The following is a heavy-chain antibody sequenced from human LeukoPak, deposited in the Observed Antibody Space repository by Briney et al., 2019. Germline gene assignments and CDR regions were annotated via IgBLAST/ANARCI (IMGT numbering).Heavy chain of an antibody. CDR3: TKSTDYWYYGMDV. Sequence: GGSLRLSCAASGFTFSSYAMSWVRQAPGKGLEWVSAISGSGGSTYYADSVKGRFTISRDNSKNTLYLQMNSLRTDDTATYYCTKSTDYWYYGMDVWGQGTTVTVSS. CDR1: GFTFSSYA. J-gene: IGHJ6*02. CDR2: ISGSGGST. D-gene: IGHD2-8*02. V-gene: IGHV3-23*01.